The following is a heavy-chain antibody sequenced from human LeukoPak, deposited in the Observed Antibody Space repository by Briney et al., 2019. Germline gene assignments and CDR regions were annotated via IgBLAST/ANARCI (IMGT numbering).Heavy chain of an antibody. J-gene: IGHJ4*02. CDR2: ISAYNGNT. CDR3: ARLAYDFWSGYHDY. CDR1: GYTFTGYG. Sequence: ASVKVSCKASGYTFTGYGISWVRQAPGQGLEWMGWISAYNGNTNYAQKLQGRVTMTTDTSTSTAYMELRSLRSDDTAVYYCARLAYDFWSGYHDYWGQGTLVTVSS. V-gene: IGHV1-18*01. D-gene: IGHD3-3*01.